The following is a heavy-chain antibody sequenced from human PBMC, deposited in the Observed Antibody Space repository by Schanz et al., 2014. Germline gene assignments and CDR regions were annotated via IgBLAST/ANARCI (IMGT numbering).Heavy chain of an antibody. D-gene: IGHD3-10*01. CDR1: GFTFSPYW. CDR2: IKSDGSST. J-gene: IGHJ5*02. CDR3: ARPALWFGDNCFDP. Sequence: EVQLVESGGGLVQPGGSLRLSCGSSGFTFSPYWMHWVRQDPGKGLVWVARIKSDGSSTSYADSVKGRFTISRDNAKNTLYLQMNSLRAEDTAVYYCARPALWFGDNCFDPWGQGTLVTVSS. V-gene: IGHV3-74*01.